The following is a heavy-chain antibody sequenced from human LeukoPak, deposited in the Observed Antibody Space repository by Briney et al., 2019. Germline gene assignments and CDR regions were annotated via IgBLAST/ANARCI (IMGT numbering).Heavy chain of an antibody. V-gene: IGHV5-51*01. CDR2: IYPGDSET. CDR1: GYIFTSYW. CDR3: ARVLCTGGCCYFDY. J-gene: IGHJ4*02. Sequence: GESLKISCKGSGYIFTSYWIGWVRQVPGKGLEWMGIIYPGDSETRYSPSLQGQVTISADKSISTAYLQWSTLEASDTAMYYCARVLCTGGCCYFDYWGQGTLVTVSS. D-gene: IGHD2-8*02.